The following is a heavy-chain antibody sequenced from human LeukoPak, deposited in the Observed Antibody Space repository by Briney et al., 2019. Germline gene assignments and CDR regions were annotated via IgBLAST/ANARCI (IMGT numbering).Heavy chain of an antibody. Sequence: PGGSLRLSCAASGFTFSSYAMSWVRQAPGKGLHRVSASSGSGGSTYYAASVKGRFTLPRDNSKSTLYLQMNSLRAEDTAVYYCAKLFYTASVYYYYGMDVWGQGTTVTVSS. J-gene: IGHJ6*02. V-gene: IGHV3-23*01. CDR3: AKLFYTASVYYYYGMDV. CDR2: SSGSGGST. D-gene: IGHD3-16*01. CDR1: GFTFSSYA.